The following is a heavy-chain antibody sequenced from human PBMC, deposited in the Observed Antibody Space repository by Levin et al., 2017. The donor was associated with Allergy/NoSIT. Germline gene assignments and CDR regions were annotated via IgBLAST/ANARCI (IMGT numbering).Heavy chain of an antibody. CDR1: GFTFSSDV. D-gene: IGHD2-15*01. CDR3: AKGSYCSAGTCHARLGN. CDR2: ISESGGTT. V-gene: IGHV3-23*01. J-gene: IGHJ4*02. Sequence: GGSLRLSCAASGFTFSSDVMSWVRQAPGKGLEWVSGISESGGTTYYADSVKGRFTISRDNSKNTLYLEMNSLRAEDTAVYYCAKGSYCSAGTCHARLGNWGQGTLVTVSS.